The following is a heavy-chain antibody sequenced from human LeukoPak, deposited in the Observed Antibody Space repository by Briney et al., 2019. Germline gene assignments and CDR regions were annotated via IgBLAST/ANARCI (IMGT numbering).Heavy chain of an antibody. CDR3: AKDYYVSSSWYGGGAFDI. Sequence: GALRLSCAASGFTFSSYAMSWVRQAPGKGLEWVSAISGSGGSTYYADSVKGRFTISRDNSKNTLYLQMNSLRAEDTAVYYCAKDYYVSSSWYGGGAFDIWGQGTMVTVSS. CDR1: GFTFSSYA. D-gene: IGHD6-13*01. CDR2: ISGSGGST. V-gene: IGHV3-23*01. J-gene: IGHJ3*02.